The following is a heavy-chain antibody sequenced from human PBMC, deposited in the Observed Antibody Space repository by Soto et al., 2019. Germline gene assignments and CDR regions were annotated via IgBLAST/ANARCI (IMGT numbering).Heavy chain of an antibody. D-gene: IGHD2-8*01. Sequence: QVLLVQSGAEMKQPGSSASVSCKASGDSFTNYAFTWVRQAPGQGPEWLGGIILALGTPHYSHRFQGRLTITADESSSTVYMELGSLRLDDTAVYYCGRYCTNTKCRGGYYLDLWGQGTLLTVSS. CDR3: GRYCTNTKCRGGYYLDL. J-gene: IGHJ5*02. CDR1: GDSFTNYA. V-gene: IGHV1-69*01. CDR2: IILALGTP.